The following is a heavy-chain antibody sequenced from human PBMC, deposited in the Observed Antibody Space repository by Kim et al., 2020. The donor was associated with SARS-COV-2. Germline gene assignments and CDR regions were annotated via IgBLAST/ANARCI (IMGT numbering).Heavy chain of an antibody. CDR2: IYPGDSDT. J-gene: IGHJ4*02. D-gene: IGHD3-9*01. CDR1: GYSFTSYW. CDR3: ARGKYDILTGYPTTYFDY. V-gene: IGHV5-51*01. Sequence: GESLKISCKGSGYSFTSYWIGWVRQMPGKGLEWMGIIYPGDSDTRYSPSFQGQVTISADKSISTAYLQWSSLKASDTAMYYCARGKYDILTGYPTTYFDYWGQGTLVTVSS.